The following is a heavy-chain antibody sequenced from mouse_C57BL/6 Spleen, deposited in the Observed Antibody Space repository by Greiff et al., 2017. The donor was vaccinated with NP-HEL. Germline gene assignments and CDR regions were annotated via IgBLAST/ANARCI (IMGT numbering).Heavy chain of an antibody. Sequence: VQLQQSGPALVKPGASVKISCKASGYSFTGYYMHWVKQSHGNILDWIGYIYPYNGVSSYNQKFKGKATLTVDKSSSTAYMELRSLTSEDSAVYYCARRGPYSNSLYYFDYWGQGTTLTVSS. J-gene: IGHJ2*01. CDR2: IYPYNGVS. D-gene: IGHD2-5*01. V-gene: IGHV1-31*01. CDR1: GYSFTGYY. CDR3: ARRGPYSNSLYYFDY.